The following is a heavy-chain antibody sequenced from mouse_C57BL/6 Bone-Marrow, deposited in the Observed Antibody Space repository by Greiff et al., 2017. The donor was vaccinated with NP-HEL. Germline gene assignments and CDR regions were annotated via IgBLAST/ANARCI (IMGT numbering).Heavy chain of an antibody. V-gene: IGHV1-69*01. CDR2: IDPSDSYT. CDR1: GYTFTSYW. Sequence: QVQLQQPGAELVMPGATVKLSCKASGYTFTSYWMHWVKQRPGQGLEWIGEIDPSDSYTNYNQKFKGKSTLTVDKSSSTAYMQLSSLTSEDSAVYYCASLRGSNYWFAYWGQGTLVTVSA. D-gene: IGHD2-5*01. CDR3: ASLRGSNYWFAY. J-gene: IGHJ3*01.